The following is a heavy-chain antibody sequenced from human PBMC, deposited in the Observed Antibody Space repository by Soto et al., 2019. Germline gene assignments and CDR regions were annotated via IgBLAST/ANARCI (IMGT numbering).Heavy chain of an antibody. CDR1: GGSISNYF. J-gene: IGHJ3*02. CDR2: IYYSGSP. V-gene: IGHV4-59*01. D-gene: IGHD6-19*01. CDR3: ARSLYSGGWVKTFDS. Sequence: SETLSLTCTVSGGSISNYFWNWIRQPPGKGLEWIGSIYYSGSPNYNPSLKSRVTISVDTSRSQFSLNLNSVTAADTAVYYCARSLYSGGWVKTFDSCGQVTMVTLSS.